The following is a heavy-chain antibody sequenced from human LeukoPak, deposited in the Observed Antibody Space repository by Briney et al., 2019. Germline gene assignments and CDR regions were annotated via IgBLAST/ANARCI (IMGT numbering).Heavy chain of an antibody. D-gene: IGHD3-3*01. Sequence: GASVKVSCKASGYTFTSYGISWVRQAPGQGLEWMGWISGYNGNTNYPQKLQGRVIMTTDTSTSTAYMELRSLRSDDTAVYYCAKVEFWSGYSSYYYMDVWGKGTTVTVSS. V-gene: IGHV1-18*01. CDR3: AKVEFWSGYSSYYYMDV. CDR2: ISGYNGNT. CDR1: GYTFTSYG. J-gene: IGHJ6*03.